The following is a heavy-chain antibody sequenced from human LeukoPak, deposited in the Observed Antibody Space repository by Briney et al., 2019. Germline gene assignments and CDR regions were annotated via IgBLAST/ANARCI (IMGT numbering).Heavy chain of an antibody. D-gene: IGHD2-2*02. CDR1: GYTFTGYY. V-gene: IGHV1-2*02. CDR3: AREDGTVVVPAAINWFDP. Sequence: ASVKVSCKASGYTFTGYYMHWVRQAPGQGLEWMGWINPNSGGTNYAQKFQGRVTMTRDTPISTAYMELSRLRSDDTAVYYCAREDGTVVVPAAINWFDPWGQGTLVTVSS. CDR2: INPNSGGT. J-gene: IGHJ5*02.